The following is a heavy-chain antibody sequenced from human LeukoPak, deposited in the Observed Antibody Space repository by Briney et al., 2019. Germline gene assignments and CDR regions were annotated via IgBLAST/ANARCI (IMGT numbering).Heavy chain of an antibody. CDR2: MNPNSGAT. CDR3: ARAPRNWGFDY. CDR1: GYTFTSYD. J-gene: IGHJ4*02. Sequence: ASVTVSCTASGYTFTSYDINWLRQATGQGPEWMGWMNPNSGATGYAQKFQGRVTMTRSTSLNTAFMELSSLRSEDTAEYYCARAPRNWGFDYWGQGTLVTVSS. D-gene: IGHD7-27*01. V-gene: IGHV1-8*01.